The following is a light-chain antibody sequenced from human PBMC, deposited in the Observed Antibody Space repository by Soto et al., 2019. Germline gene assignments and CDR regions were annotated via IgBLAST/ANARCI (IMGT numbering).Light chain of an antibody. V-gene: IGKV1-39*01. Sequence: DIQMTQSPSSLSASVGDRVTITCRASQSISSYLNWYHQKPGKAPKLLIYAASSLQSGVPSRFSGSGSGTDFTLTISSLQPEDVATYYCQQGHSFPLTFGPGTKVDLK. J-gene: IGKJ3*01. CDR2: AAS. CDR1: QSISSY. CDR3: QQGHSFPLT.